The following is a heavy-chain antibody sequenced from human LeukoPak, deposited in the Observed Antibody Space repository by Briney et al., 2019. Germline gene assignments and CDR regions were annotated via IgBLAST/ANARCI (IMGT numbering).Heavy chain of an antibody. CDR1: GGSISSYY. CDR2: IYYSGST. D-gene: IGHD6-19*01. J-gene: IGHJ6*03. V-gene: IGHV4-59*01. CDR3: ARIGYSSGWYKAVHYHYYMDV. Sequence: SETLSLTCTVSGGSISSYYWSWIRQPPGKGLEWIGYIYYSGSTNYNPSLKSRVTISVDTSKNQFSLKLSSVTAADTAVYYCARIGYSSGWYKAVHYHYYMDVWGKGTTVTVSS.